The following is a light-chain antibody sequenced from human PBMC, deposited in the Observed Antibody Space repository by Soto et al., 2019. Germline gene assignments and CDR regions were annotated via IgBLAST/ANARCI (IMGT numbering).Light chain of an antibody. Sequence: IVLTQSPATLSLPPGERATLSCRASQSVSSYLAWYQQKPGQAPRLLIYDASNRATGIPARFSGSGSGTDFTLTISSLEPEDFAVYYCQQYDNWPPRWTFGQGTKVDIK. CDR2: DAS. CDR1: QSVSSY. J-gene: IGKJ1*01. CDR3: QQYDNWPPRWT. V-gene: IGKV3-11*01.